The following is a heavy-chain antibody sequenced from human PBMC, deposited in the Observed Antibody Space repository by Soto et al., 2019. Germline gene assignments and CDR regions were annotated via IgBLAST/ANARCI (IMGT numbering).Heavy chain of an antibody. J-gene: IGHJ6*02. V-gene: IGHV4-31*03. D-gene: IGHD5-18*01. CDR1: GGSINSGGHY. CDR3: ARDRIQFSVDV. CDR2: IYKTGST. Sequence: QVQLQESGPGLVKPSQTLSLTCSVSGGSINSGGHYWSWIRQHPGKGLEWIGHIYKTGSTDFNPSLKDRLTISIDTSKNQVSLSLRSVTDADTAVYYCARDRIQFSVDVWGQGTTVTVSS.